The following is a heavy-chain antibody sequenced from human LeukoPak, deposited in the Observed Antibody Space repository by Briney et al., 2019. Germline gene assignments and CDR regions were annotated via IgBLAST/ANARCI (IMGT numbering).Heavy chain of an antibody. Sequence: GGSLRLSCVASGFTFSASTMHWVRQAPGKGLEWVAVLSYDGFTKYYADSVKGRFTISRDNGKNSLYLQLNSLRAEDTAVYYCATDRGFASFDYWGQGTLVTVSS. CDR2: LSYDGFTK. V-gene: IGHV3-30*04. D-gene: IGHD3-3*01. J-gene: IGHJ4*02. CDR3: ATDRGFASFDY. CDR1: GFTFSAST.